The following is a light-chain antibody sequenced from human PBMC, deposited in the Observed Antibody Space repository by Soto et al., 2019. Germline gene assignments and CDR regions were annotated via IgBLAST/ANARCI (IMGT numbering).Light chain of an antibody. V-gene: IGKV1-39*01. J-gene: IGKJ1*01. Sequence: DIQMIQSPSSLSASVGDRVTITCRASQSISSYLNWYQQKPGKAPKLLIYAASSLQSGVPSRFSGSGSGTDFTLTISSLQPEDFATYYCQQSYSTPPTWTFGQGTKVEIK. CDR1: QSISSY. CDR3: QQSYSTPPTWT. CDR2: AAS.